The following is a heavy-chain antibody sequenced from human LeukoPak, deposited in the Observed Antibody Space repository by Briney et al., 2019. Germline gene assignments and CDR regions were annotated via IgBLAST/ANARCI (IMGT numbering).Heavy chain of an antibody. CDR1: GFTLSSNW. CDR2: INNDGSST. V-gene: IGHV3-74*01. D-gene: IGHD6-19*01. Sequence: GGSLRLSCAASGFTLSSNWMHWVRHAPGKGLVWVSRINNDGSSTSYADSVKGRFTISRDNAKDTLFLQVNSLRAEDTAVYYCVKYSSGWNWGQGTLVTVSS. CDR3: VKYSSGWN. J-gene: IGHJ4*02.